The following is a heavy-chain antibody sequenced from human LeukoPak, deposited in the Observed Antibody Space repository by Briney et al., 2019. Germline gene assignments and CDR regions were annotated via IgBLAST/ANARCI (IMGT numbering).Heavy chain of an antibody. D-gene: IGHD5-18*01. CDR1: GFTFSSYW. V-gene: IGHV3-7*01. Sequence: GGSLRLSCAASGFTFSSYWMSWVRQAPGKGLEWVANIKQDGSEKYYVDSVKGRFTISRDNVKKSLYLQMNSLRAEDTAVYYCARVGDTAMVVDAFDIWGQGTMVTVSS. CDR2: IKQDGSEK. J-gene: IGHJ3*02. CDR3: ARVGDTAMVVDAFDI.